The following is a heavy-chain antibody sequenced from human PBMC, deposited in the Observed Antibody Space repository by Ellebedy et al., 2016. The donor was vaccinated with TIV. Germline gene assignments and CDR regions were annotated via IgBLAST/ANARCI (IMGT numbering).Heavy chain of an antibody. CDR1: GGSISPYY. CDR3: ARVVWQQPVSYAFDI. V-gene: IGHV4-59*13. CDR2: ISYSGST. Sequence: MPSETLSLTCTVSGGSISPYYWSWIRQPPGKGLEWIGNISYSGSTNYNPSLQSRITISVDTSKNHFSLKLSPVTAADTAVYYAARVVWQQPVSYAFDIWGQGTMVTVSS. D-gene: IGHD6-13*01. J-gene: IGHJ3*02.